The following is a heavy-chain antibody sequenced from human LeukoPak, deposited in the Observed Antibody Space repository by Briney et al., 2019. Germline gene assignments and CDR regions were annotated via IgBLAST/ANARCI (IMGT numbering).Heavy chain of an antibody. V-gene: IGHV3-48*04. CDR2: ISSSGSTI. D-gene: IGHD3-10*01. CDR1: GFTFSSYA. J-gene: IGHJ4*02. CDR3: ARFTGSYGLFDY. Sequence: GGSLRLSCAASGFTFSSYAMSWVRQAPGKGLEWVSYISSSGSTIYYADSVKGRFTISRDNAKNSLYLQTNSLRAEDTAVYYCARFTGSYGLFDYWGQGTLVTVSS.